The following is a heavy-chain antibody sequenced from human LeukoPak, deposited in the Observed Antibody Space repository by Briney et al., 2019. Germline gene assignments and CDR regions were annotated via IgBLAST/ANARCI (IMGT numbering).Heavy chain of an antibody. D-gene: IGHD2-2*03. J-gene: IGHJ6*02. V-gene: IGHV4-34*01. CDR1: GGSFSGYY. CDR3: ARVRRAGYCSSTSCSYYYYYGMDV. CDR2: INHSGST. Sequence: SETLSLTCAVYGGSFSGYYWSWIRQPPGKGLEWIGEINHSGSTSYNPSLKSRVTISVDTSKNQFSLKLSSVTAADTAVYYCARVRRAGYCSSTSCSYYYYYGMDVWGQGTTVTVSS.